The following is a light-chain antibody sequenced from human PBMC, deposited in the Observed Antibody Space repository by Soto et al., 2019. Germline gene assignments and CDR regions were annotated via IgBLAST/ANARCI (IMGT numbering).Light chain of an antibody. Sequence: DIQMTQSPSSLSASVGDRVTITCRASQSISSYLNWYQQKPGKAPKLLIYAASSLQSGVPSRFSGSGSGTDFTLTISSLQPEDFATYYCQQSYSISWTFGQGTKVDIK. V-gene: IGKV1-39*01. J-gene: IGKJ1*01. CDR1: QSISSY. CDR2: AAS. CDR3: QQSYSISWT.